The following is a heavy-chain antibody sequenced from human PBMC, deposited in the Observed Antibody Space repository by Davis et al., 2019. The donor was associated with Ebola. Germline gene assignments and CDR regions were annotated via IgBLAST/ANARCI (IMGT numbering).Heavy chain of an antibody. CDR3: ARVSSPYYYYGMDV. J-gene: IGHJ6*02. CDR2: IIPIFATA. CDR1: GGTFSSYA. V-gene: IGHV1-69*06. Sequence: SVKVSCKASGGTFSSYAISWVRQAPGQGLEWMGGIIPIFATANYAQKFQGRVTITADKSTSTAYMELSSLRSDDTAVYYCARVSSPYYYYGMDVWGQGTTVTVSS. D-gene: IGHD6-13*01.